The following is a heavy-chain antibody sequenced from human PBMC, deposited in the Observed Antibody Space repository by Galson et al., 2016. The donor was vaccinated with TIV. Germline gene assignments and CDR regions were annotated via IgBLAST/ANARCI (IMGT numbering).Heavy chain of an antibody. D-gene: IGHD4-17*01. CDR1: GYTFADFD. CDR2: MNPGSGNA. V-gene: IGHV1-8*02. CDR3: ARSGDYGDH. Sequence: SVKVSCKASGYTFADFDINWVRQATGQGLEWMGWMNPGSGNAGSAERYRGRITMTRDTSQRIVYMELTSLKSEDTAVYFCARSGDYGDHWGQRTLVTVSS. J-gene: IGHJ4*02.